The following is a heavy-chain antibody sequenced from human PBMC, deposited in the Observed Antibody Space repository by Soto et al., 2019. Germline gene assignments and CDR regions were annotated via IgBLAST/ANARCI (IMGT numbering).Heavy chain of an antibody. J-gene: IGHJ4*02. CDR2: ISAYNGNT. CDR1: GYTFTSYG. CDR3: ERAMEDYYDGRGYSHPNDY. V-gene: IGHV1-18*01. Sequence: ASVKVSCKASGYTFTSYGISWVRQAPGQGLEWMGWISAYNGNTNYAQKLQGRVTMTTDTSTSTAYMELRSLRSDDTAVYYCERAMEDYYDGRGYSHPNDYWGRGTLVTVS. D-gene: IGHD3-22*01.